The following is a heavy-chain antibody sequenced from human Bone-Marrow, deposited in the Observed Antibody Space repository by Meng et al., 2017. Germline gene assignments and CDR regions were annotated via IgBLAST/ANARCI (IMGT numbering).Heavy chain of an antibody. D-gene: IGHD3-3*01. CDR2: IYHDGST. J-gene: IGHJ5*02. CDR3: ARAAYDIWSGYAP. Sequence: QVQLQESGPGLVKPSGTLSLTCAVSGASISSSHWWGWVRQPPGKGLEWIGEIYHDGSTNYTPSLKSRVTISVDKSKNQFSLKLSSVTAADTAVYYCARAAYDIWSGYAPWGQGSLVNVSS. CDR1: GASISSSHW. V-gene: IGHV4-4*02.